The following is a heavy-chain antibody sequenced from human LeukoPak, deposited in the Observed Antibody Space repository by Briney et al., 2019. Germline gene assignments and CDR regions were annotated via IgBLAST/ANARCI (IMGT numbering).Heavy chain of an antibody. CDR3: ARDSAGYYYDTSGPIYYFDY. J-gene: IGHJ4*02. CDR2: INPNSGGT. Sequence: GASVKFSCKASGYTFTGYYMHWVRQAPGQGLEWMGWINPNSGGTNYEQNFQGRVTMTRDTSISTAYMELSRLRSDDTAVYYCARDSAGYYYDTSGPIYYFDYWGQGTLVTVSS. CDR1: GYTFTGYY. V-gene: IGHV1-2*02. D-gene: IGHD3-22*01.